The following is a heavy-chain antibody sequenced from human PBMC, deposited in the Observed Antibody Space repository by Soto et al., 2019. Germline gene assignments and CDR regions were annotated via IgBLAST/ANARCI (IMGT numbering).Heavy chain of an antibody. J-gene: IGHJ4*02. Sequence: QVQLVESGGGVVQPGRSLRLSCAASGFTFSSYAMHWVRQAPGKGLEWVAVISYDGSNKYYADSVKGRFTISRDNSKNTLYLQMNSLRAEDTAVYYCAREVAVAGTGGVLVYGGQGTLVTVSA. CDR1: GFTFSSYA. CDR2: ISYDGSNK. D-gene: IGHD6-19*01. V-gene: IGHV3-30-3*01. CDR3: AREVAVAGTGGVLVY.